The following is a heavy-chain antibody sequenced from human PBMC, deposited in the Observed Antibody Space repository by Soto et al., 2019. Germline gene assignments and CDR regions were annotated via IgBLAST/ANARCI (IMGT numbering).Heavy chain of an antibody. CDR2: ITYSGGST. J-gene: IGHJ4*02. CDR1: GFTFSSYA. CDR3: AKTGSWSGSNYYFDY. D-gene: IGHD3-3*01. V-gene: IGHV3-23*01. Sequence: EVQLLESGGGLVQPGGSLRLSCAASGFTFSSYAMSWVRQAPGKGLEWVSAITYSGGSTYYADSVKGRFTISRDNSKNTLYLQMNSLRAEDTAVYYCAKTGSWSGSNYYFDYWGQGTLVTVSS.